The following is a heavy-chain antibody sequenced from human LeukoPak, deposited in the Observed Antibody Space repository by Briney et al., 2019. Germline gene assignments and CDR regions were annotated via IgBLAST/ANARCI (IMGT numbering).Heavy chain of an antibody. J-gene: IGHJ6*04. V-gene: IGHV3-23*01. CDR3: AKFNGHPTTNYYMDV. Sequence: GGSLRLSCAASGFSVSNKYITWFRQAPGKGLEWVSGIIDTGGATYYADSVKGRFTISRDNSKNTLFLQMNSLRAEDTAVYYCAKFNGHPTTNYYMDVWGEGTTVTVSS. CDR2: IIDTGGAT. D-gene: IGHD3-10*01. CDR1: GFSVSNKY.